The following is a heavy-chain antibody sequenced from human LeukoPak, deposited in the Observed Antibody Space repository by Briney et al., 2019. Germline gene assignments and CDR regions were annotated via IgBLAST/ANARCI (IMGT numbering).Heavy chain of an antibody. D-gene: IGHD6-19*01. CDR3: GGFNTGRYDY. J-gene: IGHJ4*02. CDR1: GFTFGTYV. Sequence: GGSLRLSCEAAGFTFGTYVMGWVRQAPGKGLEWVAGITGNSDHTHHADSVKGRFTVSRDNSKNTLFLQMDSLRAEDTAVYYCGGFNTGRYDYWGQGTLVTVSS. V-gene: IGHV3-23*01. CDR2: ITGNSDHT.